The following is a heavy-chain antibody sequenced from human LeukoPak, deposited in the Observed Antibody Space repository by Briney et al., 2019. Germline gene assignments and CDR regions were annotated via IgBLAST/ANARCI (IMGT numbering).Heavy chain of an antibody. CDR1: GFTFGDYA. D-gene: IGHD1-7*01. J-gene: IGHJ4*02. Sequence: GGSLRLSCTASGFTFGDYAMSWVRQAPGKGLEWVGFIRSKAYGGTTEYAASVKGRFTISRDDSKSIAYLQMNSLKTEDTAVYCCTRGSSGITGTLYYFDYWGQGTLVTVSS. CDR2: IRSKAYGGTT. CDR3: TRGSSGITGTLYYFDY. V-gene: IGHV3-49*04.